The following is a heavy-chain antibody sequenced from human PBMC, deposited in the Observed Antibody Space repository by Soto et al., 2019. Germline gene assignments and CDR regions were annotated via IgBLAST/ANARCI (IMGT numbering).Heavy chain of an antibody. Sequence: SETLSLTCTVSGGSVSSGSYYWSWIRQPPGKGLEWIGYIYYSGSTNYNPSLKSRVTISVDTSKNQFSLKLSSVTAADTAVYFCASPRADTSGYYSPIELLDWGQGILVTVAS. D-gene: IGHD3-22*01. V-gene: IGHV4-61*01. CDR3: ASPRADTSGYYSPIELLD. CDR2: IYYSGST. J-gene: IGHJ4*02. CDR1: GGSVSSGSYY.